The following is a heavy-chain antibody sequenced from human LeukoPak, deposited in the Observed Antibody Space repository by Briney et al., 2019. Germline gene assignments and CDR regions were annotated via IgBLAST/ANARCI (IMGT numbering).Heavy chain of an antibody. CDR1: SGSISSRNW. Sequence: SGTLSLTCAVSSGSISSRNWWGWVRQPPGKGLEWIGEISRTGSIDYDPSVRSRATISLDKSRSQFSLRLTSLTSADTAVYYCARGQGAADYWGQGILVIVSS. CDR3: ARGQGAADY. J-gene: IGHJ4*02. CDR2: ISRTGSI. V-gene: IGHV4-4*02. D-gene: IGHD1-26*01.